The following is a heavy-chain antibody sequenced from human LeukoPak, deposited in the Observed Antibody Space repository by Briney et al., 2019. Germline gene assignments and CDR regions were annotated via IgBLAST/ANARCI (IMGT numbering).Heavy chain of an antibody. D-gene: IGHD3-16*01. J-gene: IGHJ4*02. CDR3: AKRGIYSTNVRYYFDY. V-gene: IGHV3-23*01. Sequence: GGSLRLSCAASGFTFSTYAMSWVRQAPGKGLEWVSAISGSGGSTYYADSVKGRFTISRDNSKNTLYLQMNSLRAEDTAVYYCAKRGIYSTNVRYYFDYWGLGTLVTVSS. CDR2: ISGSGGST. CDR1: GFTFSTYA.